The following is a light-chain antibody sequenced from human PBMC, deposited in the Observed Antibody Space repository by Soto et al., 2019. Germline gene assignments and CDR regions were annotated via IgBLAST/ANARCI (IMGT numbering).Light chain of an antibody. CDR2: GAS. V-gene: IGKV1-39*01. CDR3: QQGYSSPAT. J-gene: IGKJ5*01. CDR1: QSIGKH. Sequence: IQMTQSPSVLSASVGHSLTITSRASQSIGKHLNWYQQKPGKAPKFLIYGASTLQSGVPSRFTGSGSGTDFALTVNSLQAEDFATYYCQQGYSSPATFGQGTRLAI.